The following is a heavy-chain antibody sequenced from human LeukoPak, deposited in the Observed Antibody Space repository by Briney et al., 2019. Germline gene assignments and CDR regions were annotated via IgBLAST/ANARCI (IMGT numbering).Heavy chain of an antibody. CDR2: ISTGGTT. CDR3: AKGSSTSGYEH. Sequence: PGGSLRLSCAASGFTVSTNYMSWVRQVSGEGLEFVSLISTGGTTDYADSVKGRFTISSDNSKNTLYLQMNSLRAEDTAVYFCAKGSSTSGYEHWGQGTLVTVSS. D-gene: IGHD5-12*01. CDR1: GFTVSTNY. V-gene: IGHV3-53*01. J-gene: IGHJ4*02.